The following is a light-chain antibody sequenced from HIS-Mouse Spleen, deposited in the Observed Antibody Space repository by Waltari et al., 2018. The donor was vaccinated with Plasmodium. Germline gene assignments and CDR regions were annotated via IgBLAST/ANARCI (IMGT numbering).Light chain of an antibody. CDR2: DVS. V-gene: IGLV2-14*03. CDR1: SSDVGGYNY. J-gene: IGLJ1*01. CDR3: SSYTSSSTLNYV. Sequence: QSALTQPASVSGSPGQSITISCTGTSSDVGGYNYVSWYHQHPGKAPKLIIYDVSNPPSGVSNSFSGSKSGNTASLTISGLQAEDEADYYCSSYTSSSTLNYVFGTGTKVTVL.